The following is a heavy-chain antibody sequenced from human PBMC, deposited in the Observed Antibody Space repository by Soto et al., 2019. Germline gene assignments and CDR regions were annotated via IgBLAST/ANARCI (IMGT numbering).Heavy chain of an antibody. CDR2: VYPGDSDN. Sequence: PGGSLKIYCHGSGYSFNSYWLGWVRQVPGKGPEWMGIVYPGDSDNIHSPSFQGQDTISADKSISTAYLQWSGLKASDTAMYYCSRHPPRGLELTPWGQGTLVTVSS. J-gene: IGHJ5*02. CDR1: GYSFNSYW. V-gene: IGHV5-51*01. D-gene: IGHD1-7*01. CDR3: SRHPPRGLELTP.